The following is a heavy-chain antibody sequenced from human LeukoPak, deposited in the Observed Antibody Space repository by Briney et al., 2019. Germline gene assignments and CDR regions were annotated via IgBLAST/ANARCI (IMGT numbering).Heavy chain of an antibody. D-gene: IGHD1-26*01. CDR1: GYTFTSYY. Sequence: ASVTVSCTASGYTFTSYYMHWVRQAPGQGLEWMGIINPSGGSTSYAQKFQGRVTMTRDTSTSTVYMELSSLRSEDTAVYYCARDLVGAISPYWYFDLWGRGTLVTVSS. CDR3: ARDLVGAISPYWYFDL. CDR2: INPSGGST. J-gene: IGHJ2*01. V-gene: IGHV1-46*01.